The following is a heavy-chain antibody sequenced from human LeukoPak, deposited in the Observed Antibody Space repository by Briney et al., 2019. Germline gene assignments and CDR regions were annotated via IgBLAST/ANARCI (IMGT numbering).Heavy chain of an antibody. CDR3: ARAQYYLDS. J-gene: IGHJ4*02. Sequence: GGSLRLSCAASGFTFSDYYMSWIRQAPGKGLEWVSYITSTSSYRNYADSVRGRFTISRDNAKNALFLQMNSLRAEDTAVYYCARAQYYLDSWGQGTLVTVSS. CDR2: ITSTSSYR. CDR1: GFTFSDYY. V-gene: IGHV3-11*06.